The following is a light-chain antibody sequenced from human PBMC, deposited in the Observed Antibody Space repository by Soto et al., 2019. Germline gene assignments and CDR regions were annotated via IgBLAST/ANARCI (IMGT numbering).Light chain of an antibody. CDR3: QQSHNWYT. J-gene: IGKJ2*01. CDR2: GAS. CDR1: QSVDTH. Sequence: EIVLTQSPATLSVSPGERATLSCRASQSVDTHLHWYQQKPGQAPRLLIYGASTRATGIPARFSGSGSGTEFTLTINSLQSEDFAVYYCQQSHNWYTFGQGTELEI. V-gene: IGKV3-15*01.